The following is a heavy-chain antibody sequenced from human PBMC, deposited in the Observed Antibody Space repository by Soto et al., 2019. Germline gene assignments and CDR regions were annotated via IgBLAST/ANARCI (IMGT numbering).Heavy chain of an antibody. J-gene: IGHJ6*02. Sequence: PGGSLRLSCAASGFTFDDYTMHWVRQAPGKGLEWVSLISWDGGSTYYADSVKGRFAISRDNSKNSLYLQMNSLRTEDTALYYCAKEVGPGGNVWGQGTTVTVSS. V-gene: IGHV3-43*01. CDR1: GFTFDDYT. CDR2: ISWDGGST. D-gene: IGHD1-26*01. CDR3: AKEVGPGGNV.